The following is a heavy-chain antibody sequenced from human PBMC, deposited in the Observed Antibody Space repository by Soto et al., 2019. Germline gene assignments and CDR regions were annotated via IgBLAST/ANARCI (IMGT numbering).Heavy chain of an antibody. Sequence: DVQLVESGGGLVQPGGSLRLSCAASGFAFSMYDMHWVRQVAGKGLEWVSAIGTAGDTLYAGSVKGRFSASRENAKNSMYLQMNSLRAGDTAVYYCARDKGLCSSASCPNMISHCDMDVWGLGTTVIVSS. J-gene: IGHJ6*02. CDR1: GFAFSMYD. V-gene: IGHV3-13*01. CDR2: IGTAGDT. D-gene: IGHD2-2*01. CDR3: ARDKGLCSSASCPNMISHCDMDV.